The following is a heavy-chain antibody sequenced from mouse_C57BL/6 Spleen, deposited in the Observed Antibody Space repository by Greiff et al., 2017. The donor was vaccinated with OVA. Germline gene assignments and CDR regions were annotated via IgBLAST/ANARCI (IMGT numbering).Heavy chain of an antibody. CDR3: ARWGGNYDYFDY. CDR2: IYPGDGDT. J-gene: IGHJ2*01. D-gene: IGHD2-1*01. Sequence: QVQLQQSGPELVKPGASVKISCKASGYAFSSSWMNWVKQRPGKGLEWIGRIYPGDGDTNYNGKFKGKATLTADKSSSTAYMQLSSLTSEDSAVYFCARWGGNYDYFDYWGQGTTLTVSS. CDR1: GYAFSSSW. V-gene: IGHV1-82*01.